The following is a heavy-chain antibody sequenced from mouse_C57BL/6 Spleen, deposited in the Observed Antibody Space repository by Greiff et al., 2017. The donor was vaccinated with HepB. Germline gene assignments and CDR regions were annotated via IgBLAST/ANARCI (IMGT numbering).Heavy chain of an antibody. Sequence: VQLKESVAELVRPGASVKLSCTSSGFNIKNTYMHWVKQRPEQGLEWIGRIDPANGNTKYAPKFQGKATITADTSSNTAYLQLSSLTSEDTAIYYCARDGNYYGNLRVYWGQGTSVTVAS. D-gene: IGHD2-1*01. CDR2: IDPANGNT. J-gene: IGHJ4*01. CDR3: ARDGNYYGNLRVY. CDR1: GFNIKNTY. V-gene: IGHV14-3*01.